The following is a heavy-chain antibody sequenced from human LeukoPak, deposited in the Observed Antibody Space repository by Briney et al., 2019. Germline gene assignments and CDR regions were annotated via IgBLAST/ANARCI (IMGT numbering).Heavy chain of an antibody. CDR3: ARDGHGDFWRARRTYYMDV. CDR1: GFTFSSYS. Sequence: PGGSLRLSCAASGFTFSSYSMNWVRQAPGKGLEWVSNISSSSGNFDYADSVKGRFTISRDNAKNSLYLQMNSLRAEDTAVYYCARDGHGDFWRARRTYYMDVWGKGTTVTVSS. J-gene: IGHJ6*03. CDR2: ISSSSGNF. V-gene: IGHV3-21*05. D-gene: IGHD3-3*01.